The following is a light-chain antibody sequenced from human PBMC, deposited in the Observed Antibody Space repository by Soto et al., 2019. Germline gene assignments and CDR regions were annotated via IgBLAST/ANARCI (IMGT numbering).Light chain of an antibody. Sequence: QSALTQPPSVSGSPGQSVTISCTGTSSDVGSYNSVSWYQQPPGTAPKLMIYEVSNRPSGVPDRFSGSKSGNTASLTISGLQAEDEADYYCSSYTSSSTWVFGGGTKVTVL. V-gene: IGLV2-18*02. CDR3: SSYTSSSTWV. CDR2: EVS. J-gene: IGLJ2*01. CDR1: SSDVGSYNS.